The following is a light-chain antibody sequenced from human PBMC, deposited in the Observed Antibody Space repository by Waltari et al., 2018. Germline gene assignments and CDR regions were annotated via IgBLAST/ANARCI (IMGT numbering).Light chain of an antibody. CDR2: GGS. Sequence: QSALTQPPSASGSPGQSVTMSCTGTSTDVGVYNHVSWYQQHPGKAPKLLIYGGSERPSGVPDRFSGSKSGNTASLTVSGLQPEDEADYYCASFAGSNTLFGGGTKLTVL. J-gene: IGLJ2*01. CDR1: STDVGVYNH. V-gene: IGLV2-8*01. CDR3: ASFAGSNTL.